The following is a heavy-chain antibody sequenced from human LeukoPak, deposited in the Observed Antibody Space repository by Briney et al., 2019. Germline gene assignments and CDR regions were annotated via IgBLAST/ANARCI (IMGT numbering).Heavy chain of an antibody. Sequence: ASVKVSCKASGYTLTGYCMHWVRQAPGQGLEWLGWINTKSGATNYAQNFQGRVTMTRDTSMSTTYMELKRLRSDDTAVYYCARQVATKGEWAFDIWGQGTMVAASS. CDR1: GYTLTGYC. J-gene: IGHJ3*02. CDR2: INTKSGAT. D-gene: IGHD5-12*01. CDR3: ARQVATKGEWAFDI. V-gene: IGHV1-2*02.